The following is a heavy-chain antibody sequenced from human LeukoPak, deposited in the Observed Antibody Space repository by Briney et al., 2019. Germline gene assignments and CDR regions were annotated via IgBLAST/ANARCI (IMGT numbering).Heavy chain of an antibody. CDR2: INSDGSST. J-gene: IGHJ6*03. Sequence: GGSLRLSCAASGFTFSSYRMHWVRQAPGKGLVWVSRINSDGSSTSYADSVKGRFTISRDNAKNTLYLQMNSLRAEDTAVYYCARALEAGYYYYYMDVWGKGTTVTVSS. D-gene: IGHD3-3*01. V-gene: IGHV3-74*01. CDR1: GFTFSSYR. CDR3: ARALEAGYYYYYMDV.